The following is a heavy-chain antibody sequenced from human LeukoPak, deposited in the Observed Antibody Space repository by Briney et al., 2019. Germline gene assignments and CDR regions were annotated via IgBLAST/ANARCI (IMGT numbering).Heavy chain of an antibody. Sequence: SETLSLTCAVYGGSFSGYYWSWIRQPPGKGLEWIGEINHSGSTNYNPSLKSRLTMSLDTSKNQFSLKLNSMTAADTAVYYCALVVPAATLFDHWGQGTLVTVSS. CDR2: INHSGST. V-gene: IGHV4-34*01. J-gene: IGHJ4*02. D-gene: IGHD2-2*01. CDR1: GGSFSGYY. CDR3: ALVVPAATLFDH.